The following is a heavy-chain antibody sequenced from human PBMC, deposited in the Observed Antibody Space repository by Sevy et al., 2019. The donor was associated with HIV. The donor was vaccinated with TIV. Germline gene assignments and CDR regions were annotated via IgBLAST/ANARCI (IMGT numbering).Heavy chain of an antibody. CDR2: LSFGWGEI. J-gene: IGHJ4*02. CDR3: AREGCTKPHDY. D-gene: IGHD2-8*01. V-gene: IGHV3-23*01. Sequence: GGSLRLPCAASGFTFSKYSMGWVRHPPGKGLGGVSTLSFGWGEINYADSVKGRFTISRDNSKSSVYLQMNNLRPEDTAVYYCAREGCTKPHDYWGQGTLVTVSS. CDR1: GFTFSKYS.